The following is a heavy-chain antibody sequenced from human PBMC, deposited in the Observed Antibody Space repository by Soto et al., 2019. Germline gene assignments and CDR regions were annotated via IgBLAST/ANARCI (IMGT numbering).Heavy chain of an antibody. J-gene: IGHJ5*02. CDR3: AHSVRYYDSSGYWNWFDP. CDR2: IYWDDDK. V-gene: IGHV2-5*02. CDR1: GFSLSTSGVG. D-gene: IGHD3-22*01. Sequence: SGPTLVNPTQTLTLTCTFSGFSLSTSGVGVGWIRQPPGKALEWLALIYWDDDKRYSPSLKSRLTITKDTSKNQVVLTMTNMDPVDTATYYCAHSVRYYDSSGYWNWFDPWGQGTLVTVSS.